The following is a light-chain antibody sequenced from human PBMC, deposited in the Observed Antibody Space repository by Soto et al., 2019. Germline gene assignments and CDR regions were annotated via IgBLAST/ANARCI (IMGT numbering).Light chain of an antibody. CDR3: QQYNTYSLT. CDR2: KAS. J-gene: IGKJ4*01. Sequence: DIQMTQSPSTLSGSVGDRVTITCRASQSISSWLAWYQQKPGKAPKLLISKASSLESGVPSRFSGSGSGTEFTLTISSLQPDDFATYYCQQYNTYSLTFGGGTKVEI. CDR1: QSISSW. V-gene: IGKV1-5*03.